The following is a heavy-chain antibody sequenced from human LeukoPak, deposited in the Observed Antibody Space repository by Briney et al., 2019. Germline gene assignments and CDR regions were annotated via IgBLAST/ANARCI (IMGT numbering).Heavy chain of an antibody. J-gene: IGHJ4*02. CDR2: ISDSGSNT. CDR3: ARGDYGGDYFDY. D-gene: IGHD4-23*01. CDR1: DFTFRTYA. V-gene: IGHV3-23*01. Sequence: GGSLRLSCAASDFTFRTYAMTWVRQAPGKGLEWISAISDSGSNTFYADSVEGRFTISRDNAKNSLYLQMNSLRAEDTAVYYCARGDYGGDYFDYWGQGTLVTVSS.